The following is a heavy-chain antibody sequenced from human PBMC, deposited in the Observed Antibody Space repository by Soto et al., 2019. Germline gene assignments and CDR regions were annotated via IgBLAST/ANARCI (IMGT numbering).Heavy chain of an antibody. Sequence: ASVKVSCKASGYTFTGYYMHWVRQAPGQGLEWMGWINPNSGGTNYAQKFQGWVTMTRDTSISTAYMELSRLRSDDTAVYYCAREPSRYCSGGSCLGYWGQGTLVTVS. CDR2: INPNSGGT. J-gene: IGHJ4*02. V-gene: IGHV1-2*04. CDR1: GYTFTGYY. CDR3: AREPSRYCSGGSCLGY. D-gene: IGHD2-15*01.